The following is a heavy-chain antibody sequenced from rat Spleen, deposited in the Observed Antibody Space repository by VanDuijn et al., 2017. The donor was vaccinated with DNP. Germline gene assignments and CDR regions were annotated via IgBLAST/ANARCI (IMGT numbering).Heavy chain of an antibody. V-gene: IGHV2-8*01. CDR1: GFSLTGYN. J-gene: IGHJ2*01. Sequence: QVQLTESGPGLVQPSETLSLTCTVPGFSLTGYNVNWVRQPSGRGLEWMGRMRYNGDTSYNSGLKSRLSISRDTSKSQVFLEMNSLQTEDTATYFCARDDWEQDYWGQGVMVTVSS. CDR3: ARDDWEQDY. CDR2: MRYNGDT. D-gene: IGHD5-1*01.